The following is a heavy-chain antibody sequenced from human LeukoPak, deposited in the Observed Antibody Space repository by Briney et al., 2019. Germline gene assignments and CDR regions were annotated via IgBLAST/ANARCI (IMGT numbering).Heavy chain of an antibody. J-gene: IGHJ3*02. CDR2: IYYSGST. Sequence: PSETLSLTCTVSGGSISSYYWSWIRQPPGKGLEWIGYIYYSGSTNYNPALKSRVTISVDTSKNQFSLKLSSVTAADTAVYYCARQRYCSGGSCHEAAFDIWGQGTMVTVSS. CDR3: ARQRYCSGGSCHEAAFDI. D-gene: IGHD2-15*01. CDR1: GGSISSYY. V-gene: IGHV4-59*08.